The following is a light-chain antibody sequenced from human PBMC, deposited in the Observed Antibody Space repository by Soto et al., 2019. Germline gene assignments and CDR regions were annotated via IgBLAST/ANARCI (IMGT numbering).Light chain of an antibody. V-gene: IGKV1-9*01. CDR1: QGIANA. CDR2: AAS. Sequence: GDRVTISCRASQGIANAVAWYQQKPGKSPKLLIYAASTLQCGVPSRFSGSGSGTAFTLTISSLKPEDFDTSYCQQIKSVPIPFGPGTKVDIK. J-gene: IGKJ3*01. CDR3: QQIKSVPIP.